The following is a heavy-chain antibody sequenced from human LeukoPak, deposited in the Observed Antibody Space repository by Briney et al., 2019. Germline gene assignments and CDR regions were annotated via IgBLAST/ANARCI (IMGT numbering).Heavy chain of an antibody. D-gene: IGHD1-26*01. J-gene: IGHJ6*03. Sequence: GGSLRLSCAASGFTFSSYAMSWVRQAPGKGLEWVSAISGSGGSTYYADSVKGRFTISRDNAKNSLYLQMNSLRAEDTAVHYCARYSGSYLYYYYYMDVWGKGTTVTVSS. CDR2: ISGSGGST. V-gene: IGHV3-23*01. CDR3: ARYSGSYLYYYYYMDV. CDR1: GFTFSSYA.